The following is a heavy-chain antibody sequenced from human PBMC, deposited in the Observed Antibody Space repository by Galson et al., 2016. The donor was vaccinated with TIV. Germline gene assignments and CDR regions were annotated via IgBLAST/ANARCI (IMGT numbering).Heavy chain of an antibody. V-gene: IGHV3-23*01. D-gene: IGHD3-3*01. CDR2: ITGSGAYT. CDR1: GFTFSSYA. CDR3: AKVRDLSGYSIVSFDH. J-gene: IGHJ4*02. Sequence: SLRLSCAASGFTFSSYAMTWVRQAPGKGLEWVSGITGSGAYTYYGDSVKGRFTISRDNPKNTLYLQMNSLRAEDTAVHYCAKVRDLSGYSIVSFDHWGQGILVTVSS.